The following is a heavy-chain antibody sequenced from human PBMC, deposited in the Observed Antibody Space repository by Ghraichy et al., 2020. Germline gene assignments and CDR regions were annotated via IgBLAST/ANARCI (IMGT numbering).Heavy chain of an antibody. Sequence: SETLSLTCTVSGGSIGGYYCNWLRQSAGAQMEWIGRIYTGGNTNHNPSFQRRATMSVDTPRNQFSLRLSSVTAADTAVYYCAYTSIGMYGMDVWGQGTTVTVSS. J-gene: IGHJ6*02. D-gene: IGHD2-21*01. CDR3: AYTSIGMYGMDV. CDR2: IYTGGNT. V-gene: IGHV4-4*07. CDR1: GGSIGGYY.